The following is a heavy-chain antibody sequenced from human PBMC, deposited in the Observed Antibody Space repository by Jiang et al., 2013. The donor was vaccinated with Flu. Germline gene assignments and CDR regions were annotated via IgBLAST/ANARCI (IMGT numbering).Heavy chain of an antibody. Sequence: QLVESGAEVKKPGASVKVSCKASGYTFTGYYMHWVRQAPGQGLEWMGWINPNSGGTNYAQKFQGRVTMTRDTSISTAYMELSRLRSDDTAVYYCARDRSGWFKRPYDAFDIWGQGTMVTVSS. CDR1: GYTFTGYY. CDR2: INPNSGGT. V-gene: IGHV1-2*02. J-gene: IGHJ3*02. CDR3: ARDRSGWFKRPYDAFDI. D-gene: IGHD6-19*01.